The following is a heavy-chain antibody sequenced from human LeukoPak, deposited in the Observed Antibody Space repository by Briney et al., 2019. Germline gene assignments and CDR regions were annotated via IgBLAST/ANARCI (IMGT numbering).Heavy chain of an antibody. CDR2: ISSNGGST. CDR3: ARGHTVTSFDY. D-gene: IGHD4-11*01. J-gene: IGHJ4*02. V-gene: IGHV3-64*01. CDR1: GFTFSSYA. Sequence: PGGSLRLSCAASGFTFSSYAMHWVRQAPGKGLEYVSAISSNGGSTYYANSVKGRFTISRDNSKNTLYLQMGSLGAEDMAVYYCARGHTVTSFDYWGQGTLVTVSS.